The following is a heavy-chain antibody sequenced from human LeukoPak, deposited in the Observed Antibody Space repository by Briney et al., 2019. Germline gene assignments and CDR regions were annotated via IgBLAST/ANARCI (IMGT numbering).Heavy chain of an antibody. CDR3: ARDRLDIVATIRMDV. V-gene: IGHV3-11*06. J-gene: IGHJ6*04. CDR1: GFTFSDYY. Sequence: PGGSLRLSCAASGFTFSDYYMSWIRQPPGKGLEWVSSISSSSSYIYYADVVEGGFNICGDNAKDSLYLQINSLRAKDTAVDYCARDRLDIVATIRMDVWGKGTTVTISS. CDR2: ISSSSSYI. D-gene: IGHD5-12*01.